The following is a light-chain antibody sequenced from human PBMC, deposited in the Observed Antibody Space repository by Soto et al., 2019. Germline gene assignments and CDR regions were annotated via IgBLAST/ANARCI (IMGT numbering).Light chain of an antibody. V-gene: IGLV2-14*01. Sequence: QSALTQPASVSGSPGQSVTISCTGTSSDVGGYQYVSWYQQHPGKAPKLMIYEVSNRPSGVSNRFSGSKSGNTASLTISGLQAEDEADYYCSSYTSSRTLLYVFGTGTKATVL. CDR1: SSDVGGYQY. CDR3: SSYTSSRTLLYV. J-gene: IGLJ1*01. CDR2: EVS.